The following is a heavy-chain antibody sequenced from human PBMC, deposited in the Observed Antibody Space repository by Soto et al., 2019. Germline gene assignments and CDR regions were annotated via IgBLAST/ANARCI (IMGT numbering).Heavy chain of an antibody. J-gene: IGHJ5*02. Sequence: PGGSLRLSCAASGFTFSSYAMSWVRQAPGKGLEWVSAISGSGGSTYYADSVKGRFTISRDNSKNTLYLQMNSLRAEDTAVYYCAKDPADITIFGVVRVLGPDWFDPWGQGTLVTVSS. CDR1: GFTFSSYA. CDR3: AKDPADITIFGVVRVLGPDWFDP. CDR2: ISGSGGST. D-gene: IGHD3-3*01. V-gene: IGHV3-23*01.